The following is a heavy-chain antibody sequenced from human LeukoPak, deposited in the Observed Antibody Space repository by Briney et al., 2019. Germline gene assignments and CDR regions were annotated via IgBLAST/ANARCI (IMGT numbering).Heavy chain of an antibody. CDR1: GYTLTELS. CDR2: FDPEDGET. J-gene: IGHJ6*03. V-gene: IGHV1-24*01. Sequence: GASVKVSCKVSGYTLTELSMHWVRQAPGKGLEWMGGFDPEDGETIYAQKFQGRVTMTEDTSTDTAYMELSSLRAEDTAVYYCARVFYYYYYMDVWGKGTTVTVSS. CDR3: ARVFYYYYYMDV.